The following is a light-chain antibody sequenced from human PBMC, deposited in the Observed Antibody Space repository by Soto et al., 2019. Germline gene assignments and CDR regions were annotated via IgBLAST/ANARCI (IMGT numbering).Light chain of an antibody. CDR3: QQYKDSVWT. CDR2: DVS. Sequence: DIQMTQSPSTLSASVGDRVTITCRVSQTVERWLAWYQQKPGKAPNLVISDVSSLERGVPSRFSGSGSGTEFTLTISGLQPDDFATYYCQQYKDSVWTFGQGTMVDIK. V-gene: IGKV1-5*01. CDR1: QTVERW. J-gene: IGKJ1*01.